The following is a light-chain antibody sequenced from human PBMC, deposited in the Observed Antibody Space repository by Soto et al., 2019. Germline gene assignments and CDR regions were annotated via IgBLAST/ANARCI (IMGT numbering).Light chain of an antibody. Sequence: QSALTQPASVSGSPGQSITISCTGTSSDVGGYNYVSWYQQHPGKAPKLMIYEVSNRPSGVSNRFSGSKSGNTASLTISGLPDEDEADYYCRSYTSSSTYVFGTGTKLTVL. CDR1: SSDVGGYNY. CDR3: RSYTSSSTYV. J-gene: IGLJ1*01. V-gene: IGLV2-14*01. CDR2: EVS.